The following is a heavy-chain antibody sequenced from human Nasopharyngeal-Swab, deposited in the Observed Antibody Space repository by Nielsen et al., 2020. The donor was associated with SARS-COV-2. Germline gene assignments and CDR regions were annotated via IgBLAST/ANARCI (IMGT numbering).Heavy chain of an antibody. J-gene: IGHJ6*02. V-gene: IGHV3-21*01. Sequence: GESLQISCAASGFTFSSYSMNWVRQAPGKGLEWVSSISSSSSYIYYADSVKGRFTISRDNAKNSLYLQMNSLGAEDTAVYYCASGPLGAGRHDYYYYYGMDVWGQGTTVTVSS. CDR1: GFTFSSYS. CDR3: ASGPLGAGRHDYYYYYGMDV. D-gene: IGHD3-3*01. CDR2: ISSSSSYI.